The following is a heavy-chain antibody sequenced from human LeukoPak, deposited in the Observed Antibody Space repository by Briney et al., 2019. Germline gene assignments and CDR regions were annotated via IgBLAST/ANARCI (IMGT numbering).Heavy chain of an antibody. J-gene: IGHJ5*02. CDR1: GGSISSSSYY. V-gene: IGHV4-39*07. CDR3: ARGNWNQNWFDP. Sequence: SETLSLTCTVSGGSISSSSYYWGWIRQPPGKGLEWIGSIYYSGSTYYNPSLKSRVTISVDTSKNQFSLKLSSVTAADTAVYYCARGNWNQNWFDPWGQGTLVTVSS. CDR2: IYYSGST. D-gene: IGHD1-1*01.